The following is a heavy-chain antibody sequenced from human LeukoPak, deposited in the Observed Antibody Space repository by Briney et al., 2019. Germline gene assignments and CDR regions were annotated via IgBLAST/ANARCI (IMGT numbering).Heavy chain of an antibody. CDR2: IYYSGST. D-gene: IGHD2-21*01. CDR1: GGSISSYY. J-gene: IGHJ4*02. V-gene: IGHV4-59*12. Sequence: SETLSLTCTVSGGSISSYYWSWIRQPPGKGLEWIGYIYYSGSTNYNPSLKSRVTISVDKSNNQFSLKLSSVTAADTAVYYCARDSVFIAWWGQGTLVTVSS. CDR3: ARDSVFIAW.